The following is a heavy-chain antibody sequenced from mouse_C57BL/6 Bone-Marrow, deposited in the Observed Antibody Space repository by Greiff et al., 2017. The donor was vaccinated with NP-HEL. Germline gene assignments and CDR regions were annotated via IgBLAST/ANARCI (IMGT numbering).Heavy chain of an antibody. V-gene: IGHV1-64*01. CDR2: IHPNSGST. D-gene: IGHD4-1*01. J-gene: IGHJ2*01. CDR3: AKRGRRYFDY. CDR1: GYTFTSYW. Sequence: QVQLQQPGAELVKPGASVKLSCKASGYTFTSYWMHWVKQRPGQGLEWIGMIHPNSGSTNYNEKFKSKATLTVDKSSSTAYMQLSILTSEDSAVYYGAKRGRRYFDYWGQGTTLTVSS.